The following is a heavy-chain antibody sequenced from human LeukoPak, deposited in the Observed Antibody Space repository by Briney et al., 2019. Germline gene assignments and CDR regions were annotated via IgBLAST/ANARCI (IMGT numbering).Heavy chain of an antibody. Sequence: GESLKISCTASGYSFTNYWIGWVRQMPGERVAWMGIIDPSDSETRYTPSFHGQVTISDDKSLSTAYLQWNSLKASDTAMYARQTAMGRSGDYWGQGTLVIVSS. CDR3: QTAMGRSGDY. V-gene: IGHV5-51*01. CDR2: IDPSDSET. D-gene: IGHD5-18*01. J-gene: IGHJ4*02. CDR1: GYSFTNYW.